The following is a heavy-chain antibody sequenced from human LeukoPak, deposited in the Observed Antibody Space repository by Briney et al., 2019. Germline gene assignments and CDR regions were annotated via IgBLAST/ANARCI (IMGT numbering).Heavy chain of an antibody. J-gene: IGHJ4*02. Sequence: GGSLRLSCAASGFTFSDHYMDWVRQAPGKGLEWVGRTRNKANSYTTEYAASVKGRFTISRDDSKNSLYRQMNSLKTEDTAVYYCASISKLVGASSGTSVADYWGQGTLVTVSS. V-gene: IGHV3-72*01. CDR1: GFTFSDHY. CDR2: TRNKANSYTT. D-gene: IGHD1-26*01. CDR3: ASISKLVGASSGTSVADY.